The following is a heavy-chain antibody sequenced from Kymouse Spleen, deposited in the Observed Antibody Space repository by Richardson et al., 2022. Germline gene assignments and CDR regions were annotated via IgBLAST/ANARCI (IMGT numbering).Heavy chain of an antibody. V-gene: IGHV4-34*01. D-gene: IGHD3-3*01. Sequence: QVQLQQWGAGLLKPSETLSLTCAVYGGSFSGYYWSWIRQPPGKGLEWIGEINHSGSTNYNPSLKSRVTISVDTSKNQFSLKLSSVTAADTAVYYCARGGPEWLSHDAFDIWGQGTMVTVSS. CDR1: GGSFSGYY. CDR2: INHSGST. CDR3: ARGGPEWLSHDAFDI. J-gene: IGHJ3*02.